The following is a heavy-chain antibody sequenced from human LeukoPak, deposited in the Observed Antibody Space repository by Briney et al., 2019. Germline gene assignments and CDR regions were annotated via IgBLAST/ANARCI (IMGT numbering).Heavy chain of an antibody. CDR3: AKDYAYCSGGSCYLFDN. J-gene: IGHJ4*02. D-gene: IGHD2-15*01. CDR2: INWNSGKI. CDR1: GFTFEDYV. Sequence: PGGSLRLSCVASGFTFEDYVMHWVRQIPGKGLEWVAAINWNSGKIDYADSVDGRFSISRDNAKNSLYLQMRDLRTEDTAVYYCAKDYAYCSGGSCYLFDNWGQGTLVIVSS. V-gene: IGHV3-9*01.